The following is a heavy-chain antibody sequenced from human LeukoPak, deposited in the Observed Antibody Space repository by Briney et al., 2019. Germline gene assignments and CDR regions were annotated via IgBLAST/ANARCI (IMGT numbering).Heavy chain of an antibody. CDR3: ARDYFSRAALLGYFDL. V-gene: IGHV3-11*04. J-gene: IGHJ2*01. CDR2: ISSSGSTI. CDR1: GFTFSDYY. D-gene: IGHD2-15*01. Sequence: GGSLRLSCAASGFTFSDYYMSWIRQAPGKRLEWVSYISSSGSTIYYADSVKGRFTISRGNAKNSLYLQMNSLRAEDTAVYYCARDYFSRAALLGYFDLWGRGTLVTVSS.